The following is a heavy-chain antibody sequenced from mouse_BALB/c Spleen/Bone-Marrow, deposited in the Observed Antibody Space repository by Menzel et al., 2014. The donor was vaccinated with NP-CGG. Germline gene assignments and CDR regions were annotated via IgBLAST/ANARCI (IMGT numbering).Heavy chain of an antibody. CDR3: ARERYYGNGRIFEY. CDR2: INSNGGST. D-gene: IGHD1-1*01. Sequence: EVMLVESGGGLVQPGGSLKLSCAASGFPFSSYGMPWVRQTPDKRLELVATINSNGGSTYYPDSVKGRFTISRDNAKNTLYLQMSSLKSEDTAMYYCARERYYGNGRIFEYWGQGTTLTVSS. CDR1: GFPFSSYG. V-gene: IGHV5-6-3*01. J-gene: IGHJ2*01.